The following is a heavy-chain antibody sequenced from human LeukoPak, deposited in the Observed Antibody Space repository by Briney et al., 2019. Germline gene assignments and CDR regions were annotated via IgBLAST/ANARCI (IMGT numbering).Heavy chain of an antibody. CDR3: ARGGYDLDY. Sequence: ASVKVSCKASGYSFTDYYIHWVRQGPGQGLEWMGWINPFSGGTKYAQKFQGWVTMTRDTSISTAYMELSRLTSDDTAVYYCARGGYDLDYWGQGTLVTVSS. CDR2: INPFSGGT. V-gene: IGHV1-2*04. D-gene: IGHD3-22*01. J-gene: IGHJ4*02. CDR1: GYSFTDYY.